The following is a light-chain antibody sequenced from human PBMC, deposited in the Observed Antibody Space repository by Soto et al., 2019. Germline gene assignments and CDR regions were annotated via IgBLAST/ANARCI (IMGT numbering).Light chain of an antibody. CDR2: AAS. CDR3: QPSYITPLA. J-gene: IGKJ1*01. Sequence: DIRMTQSPSSLSASVGDRVTITCRASQSISSYLNWYQQKPGKAPKLLIYAASSLQSGVPSRFSGSGSGTDFTLTISSLQPEDVATYYCQPSYITPLAFGQGTKVEIK. V-gene: IGKV1-39*01. CDR1: QSISSY.